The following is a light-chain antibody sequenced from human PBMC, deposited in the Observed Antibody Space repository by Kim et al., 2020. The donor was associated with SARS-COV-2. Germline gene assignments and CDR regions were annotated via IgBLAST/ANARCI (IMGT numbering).Light chain of an antibody. CDR2: RDN. CDR1: KLGDKY. V-gene: IGLV3-1*01. J-gene: IGLJ1*01. CDR3: QAWDSSTHNYV. Sequence: SYELTQPPSVSVSPGQTASITCSGYKLGDKYVSWYQQKPGQSPVVVIYRDNQRPSGIPERFSGSNSGNTATLTISGTQAMDEADYYCQAWDSSTHNYVFGAATKVTVL.